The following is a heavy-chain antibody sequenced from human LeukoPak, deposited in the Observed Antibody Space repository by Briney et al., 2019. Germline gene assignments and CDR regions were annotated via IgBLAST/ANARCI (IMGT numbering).Heavy chain of an antibody. CDR3: ARGLVVSYSSGWYYFDY. D-gene: IGHD6-19*01. CDR1: GYTFTSYD. Sequence: ASVKVSCKASGYTFTSYDTNWVRQATGQGLEWMGWMNPNSGNTGYAQKFQGRVTMTRNTSISTAYMELSSLRSEDTAVYYCARGLVVSYSSGWYYFDYWGQGTLVTVSS. V-gene: IGHV1-8*01. J-gene: IGHJ4*02. CDR2: MNPNSGNT.